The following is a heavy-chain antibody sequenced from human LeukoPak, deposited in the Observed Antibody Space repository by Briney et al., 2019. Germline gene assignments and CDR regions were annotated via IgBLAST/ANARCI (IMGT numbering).Heavy chain of an antibody. Sequence: GGSLRLSCAASGFTFSSYSMNWVRQAPGKGLEWVSFISSSSSYIYYADSVKGRFTIYRDNAKNSLYLQMNSLRAEDTAVYYCARYGSGINYWGQGTLVTVSS. CDR1: GFTFSSYS. D-gene: IGHD3-10*01. J-gene: IGHJ4*02. CDR2: ISSSSSYI. V-gene: IGHV3-21*01. CDR3: ARYGSGINY.